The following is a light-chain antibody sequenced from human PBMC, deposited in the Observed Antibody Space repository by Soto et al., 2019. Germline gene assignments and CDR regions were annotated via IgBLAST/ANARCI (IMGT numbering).Light chain of an antibody. CDR3: QQYNTWHRT. CDR1: QPISRN. V-gene: IGKV3-15*01. Sequence: EIVMTQSPATLSVSPGQGATLSCRASQPISRNLAWYQQKPGQAPRLLIYGAFTRATDIPGRFSGGGSGTEFTLTISSLQYEDFEIYFCQQYNTWHRTLGQGTKVDNK. CDR2: GAF. J-gene: IGKJ1*01.